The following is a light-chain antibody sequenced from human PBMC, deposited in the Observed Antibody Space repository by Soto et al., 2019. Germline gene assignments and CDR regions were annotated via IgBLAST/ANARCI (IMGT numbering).Light chain of an antibody. Sequence: DIQMTQSPSMLSASVGDRVTIACRASKSIRRWLAWYQQKPGRAPKLLIFDASTLESGVPSRFSGRGSETEFTLTISSLQPDDFATYYCQQYNSYSPATFGQGTKVEI. V-gene: IGKV1-5*01. CDR2: DAS. CDR3: QQYNSYSPAT. J-gene: IGKJ1*01. CDR1: KSIRRW.